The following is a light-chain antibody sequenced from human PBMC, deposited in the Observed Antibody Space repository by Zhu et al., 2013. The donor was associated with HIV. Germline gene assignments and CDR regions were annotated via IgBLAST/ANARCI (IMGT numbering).Light chain of an antibody. V-gene: IGKV1-39*01. CDR2: SAS. Sequence: DIQMTQSPSSLSASVADRVTITCRASQTISGHLNWYQQNSGKAPKLLIYSASNLQSGVPSRFSGSGSGTEFTLTISSLQPDDFATYYCQQYNSYPYTFGQGTKLDIK. CDR1: QTISGH. CDR3: QQYNSYPYT. J-gene: IGKJ2*01.